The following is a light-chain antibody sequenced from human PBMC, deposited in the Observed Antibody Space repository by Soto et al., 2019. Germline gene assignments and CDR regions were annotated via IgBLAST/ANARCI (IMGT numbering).Light chain of an antibody. Sequence: EVVMTQSPATLSLSPGEGATLSCRASQSVTKNLAWYQQKPGQAPRLLMYAASTRATSIPARFSGSGSGTEFTLTISSLQSEDFAVYYCQQYNNWPRTFGQGTKVDI. V-gene: IGKV3-15*01. CDR3: QQYNNWPRT. J-gene: IGKJ1*01. CDR2: AAS. CDR1: QSVTKN.